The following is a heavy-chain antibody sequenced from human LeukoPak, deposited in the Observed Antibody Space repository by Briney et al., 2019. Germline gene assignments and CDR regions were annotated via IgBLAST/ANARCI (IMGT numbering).Heavy chain of an antibody. CDR1: GYTFTGYY. CDR3: ARNPPSIYGMDV. Sequence: ASVKVSCKASGYTFTGYYMHWVRQAPGQGLEWMGWINPNSGGTNYAQKFQGRVTITRDTSISTAYMELSRLRSDDTAVYYCARNPPSIYGMDVWGQGTTVTVSS. CDR2: INPNSGGT. J-gene: IGHJ6*02. V-gene: IGHV1-2*02.